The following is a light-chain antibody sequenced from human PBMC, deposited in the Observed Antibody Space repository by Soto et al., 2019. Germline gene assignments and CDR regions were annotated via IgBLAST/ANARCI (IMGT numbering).Light chain of an antibody. V-gene: IGLV3-21*02. CDR2: DDS. CDR1: DLGRKS. J-gene: IGLJ2*01. CDR3: HVWDSNSDDVGV. Sequence: SYELTQPHSVSVAPGQTARISCGGEDLGRKSVDWLQQKPGQAPVLVVYDDSDRPSGIPERFSGTNSGNTATLTIRKVEVGDESDYYCHVWDSNSDDVGVFGGGTKLTVL.